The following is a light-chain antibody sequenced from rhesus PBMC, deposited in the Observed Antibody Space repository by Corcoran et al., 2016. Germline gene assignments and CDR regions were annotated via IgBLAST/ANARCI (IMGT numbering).Light chain of an antibody. CDR1: QGISSY. Sequence: DIQMTQSPSSVSASVGDRVTITCRASQGISSYLAWYQQKPGKAPKLLMYYATTLQSGVPSRCSGSGSGTEFTLTISILQPEDFATYYCQQYNSLPLTFGGGTKVEIK. V-gene: IGKV1-25*01. CDR3: QQYNSLPLT. CDR2: YAT. J-gene: IGKJ4*01.